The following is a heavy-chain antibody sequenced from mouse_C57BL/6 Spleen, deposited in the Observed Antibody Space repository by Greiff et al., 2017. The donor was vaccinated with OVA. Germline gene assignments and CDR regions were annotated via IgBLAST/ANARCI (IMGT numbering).Heavy chain of an antibody. CDR2: IYPSDSET. Sequence: QVQLQQPGAELVRPGSSVKLSCKASGYTFTSYWMDWVKQRPGQGLEWIGNIYPSDSETHYNQKFKDKATLTVDKSSSTAYMQLSSLTSEDSAVYYCARGEVGRVYYAMDYWGQGTSVTVSS. CDR3: ARGEVGRVYYAMDY. CDR1: GYTFTSYW. V-gene: IGHV1-61*01. D-gene: IGHD1-3*01. J-gene: IGHJ4*01.